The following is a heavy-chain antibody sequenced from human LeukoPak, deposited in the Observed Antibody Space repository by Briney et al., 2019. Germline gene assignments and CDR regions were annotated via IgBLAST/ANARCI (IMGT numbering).Heavy chain of an antibody. CDR2: ISSNGATT. D-gene: IGHD1-26*01. J-gene: IGHJ4*02. V-gene: IGHV3-64*04. CDR3: ARDRGGYPTD. CDR1: GFNFNRFY. Sequence: GGSLRLSCSASGFNFNRFYLHWVRQAPGKGLEFVSHISSNGATTYYADSVKGRFTISRDNSKNTLYLQMNSLRAEDTAVYYCARDRGGYPTDWGQGTLVTVSS.